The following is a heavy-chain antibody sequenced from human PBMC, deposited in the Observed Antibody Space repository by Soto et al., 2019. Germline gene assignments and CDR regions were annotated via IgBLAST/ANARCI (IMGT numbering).Heavy chain of an antibody. CDR1: GGSFSGYY. Sequence: SETLSLTCAVYGGSFSGYYWSWIRQPPGKGLEWIGEINHSGSTNYNPSLKSRVTISVDTSKNQFSLKLSSVTAADTAVYYCARGRGPWELISWGQGTVGTAPQ. D-gene: IGHD1-26*01. CDR3: ARGRGPWELIS. CDR2: INHSGST. J-gene: IGHJ5*02. V-gene: IGHV4-34*01.